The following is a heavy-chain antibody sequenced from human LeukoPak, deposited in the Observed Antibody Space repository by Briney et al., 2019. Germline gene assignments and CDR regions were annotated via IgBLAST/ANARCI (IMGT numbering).Heavy chain of an antibody. CDR1: GFTFSSYG. V-gene: IGHV3-30*03. Sequence: GGSLRLSCAASGFTFSSYGMHWVRQAPGKGLEWVAVISYDGSNKYYADSVKGRFTISRDNSKNTLYLQMNSLRAEDTAVYYCARDPLGYCSSTSCYFYYYYGMDVWGQGTTVTVSS. CDR3: ARDPLGYCSSTSCYFYYYYGMDV. D-gene: IGHD2-2*01. J-gene: IGHJ6*02. CDR2: ISYDGSNK.